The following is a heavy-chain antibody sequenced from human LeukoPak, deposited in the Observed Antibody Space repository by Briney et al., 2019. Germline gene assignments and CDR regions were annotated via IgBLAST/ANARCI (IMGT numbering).Heavy chain of an antibody. CDR1: GFAFSSYD. CDR3: STDPYSSTWYYFDY. V-gene: IGHV3-15*01. Sequence: PGGSLRLSCAAPGFAFSSYDMNWVRQAPGKGLEWVGRIKSKSDGGTTDYAAPVKGRFTISRDDSKNTLYLQMNSLQTEDTGVYYCSTDPYSSTWYYFDYWGQGILVTVSS. D-gene: IGHD6-13*01. J-gene: IGHJ4*02. CDR2: IKSKSDGGTT.